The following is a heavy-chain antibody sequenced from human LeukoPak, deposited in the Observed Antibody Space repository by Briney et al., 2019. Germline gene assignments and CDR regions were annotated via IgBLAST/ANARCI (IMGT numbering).Heavy chain of an antibody. Sequence: SETLSLTCAVSGGSISSSNWWSWVHQPPGKGLEWIEEIYHSGSTNYNPSLKSRVTISVDKSKNQFSLKLSSVTAADTAVYYCARGHCGGDCYLFDYWGQGTLVTVSS. D-gene: IGHD2-21*02. CDR1: GGSISSSNW. J-gene: IGHJ4*02. CDR2: IYHSGST. V-gene: IGHV4-4*02. CDR3: ARGHCGGDCYLFDY.